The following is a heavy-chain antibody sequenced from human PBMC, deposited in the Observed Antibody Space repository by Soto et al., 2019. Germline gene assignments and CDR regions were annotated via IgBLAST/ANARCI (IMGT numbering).Heavy chain of an antibody. CDR2: ISAYNGNT. CDR1: GYTFTSYG. D-gene: IGHD5-18*01. J-gene: IGHJ3*02. CDR3: ARDRIQLWLGDAFDI. Sequence: GASVKVSCKASGYTFTSYGISWVRQAPGQGLEWMGWISAYNGNTNYAQKLQGRVTMTTDTSTSTAYMELRSLRSDDTAVYYCARDRIQLWLGDAFDIWGQGTTVTVSS. V-gene: IGHV1-18*01.